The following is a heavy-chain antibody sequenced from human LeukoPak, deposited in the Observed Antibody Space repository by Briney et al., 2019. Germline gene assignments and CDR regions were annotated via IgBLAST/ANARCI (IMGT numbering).Heavy chain of an antibody. CDR1: GGSFSGYY. J-gene: IGHJ6*02. Sequence: SETLSLTCAVYGGSFSGYYWSWIRQPPGKGLEWIGEINHSESTNYNPSLKSRVTISVDTSKNQFSLKLSSVTAADTAVYYCARVGRGSGWPFYYYGMDVWGQGTTVTVSS. CDR3: ARVGRGSGWPFYYYGMDV. D-gene: IGHD6-19*01. V-gene: IGHV4-34*01. CDR2: INHSEST.